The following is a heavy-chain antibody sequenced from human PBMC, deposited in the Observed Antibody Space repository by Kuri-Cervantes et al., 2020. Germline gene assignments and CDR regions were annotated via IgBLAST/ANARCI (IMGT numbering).Heavy chain of an antibody. Sequence: ASVKVSCNASGYTFTSYGISWVRQAPGQGLEWMGWICAYNGNTNYAQKLQGRVTMTTDTSTSTAYMELTSLRSDDTAVYYCARDRGGRIRGYRYEKEYMDVWGKGTTVTVSS. J-gene: IGHJ6*03. CDR3: ARDRGGRIRGYRYEKEYMDV. D-gene: IGHD5-18*01. CDR2: ICAYNGNT. CDR1: GYTFTSYG. V-gene: IGHV1-18*01.